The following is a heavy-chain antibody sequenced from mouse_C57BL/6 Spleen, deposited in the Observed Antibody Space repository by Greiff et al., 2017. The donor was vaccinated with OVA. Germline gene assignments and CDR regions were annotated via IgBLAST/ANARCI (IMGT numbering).Heavy chain of an antibody. D-gene: IGHD1-1*01. Sequence: VQLQQSGPGLVQPSQSLSITCTVSGFSLTSYGVHWVRQSPGKGLEWLGVIWSGGSTDYNAAFISRLSNSKDNSKSQVFFKMNSLQADDTAINYCAKGITAVEGGYFGVWGTGTTVTVSS. CDR1: GFSLTSYG. CDR3: AKGITAVEGGYFGV. CDR2: IWSGGST. J-gene: IGHJ1*03. V-gene: IGHV2-2*01.